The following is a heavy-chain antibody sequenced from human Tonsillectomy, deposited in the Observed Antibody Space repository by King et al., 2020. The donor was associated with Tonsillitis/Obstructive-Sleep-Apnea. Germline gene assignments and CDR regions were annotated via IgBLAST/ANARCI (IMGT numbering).Heavy chain of an antibody. Sequence: VQLVESGGDLVQPGRSLRLSCAASGFTFDDYAMHWVRQAPGKGLEWVSGISWNSGDIGYADSVKGRFTISGDNAKNSLFLQMTSLRAEDTALYYCAKARCFLELLYSLDYWGQGTLVTVSS. CDR2: ISWNSGDI. V-gene: IGHV3-9*01. J-gene: IGHJ4*02. D-gene: IGHD3-3*01. CDR3: AKARCFLELLYSLDY. CDR1: GFTFDDYA.